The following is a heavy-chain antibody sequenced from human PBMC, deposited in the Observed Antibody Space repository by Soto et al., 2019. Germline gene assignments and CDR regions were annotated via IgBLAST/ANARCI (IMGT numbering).Heavy chain of an antibody. J-gene: IGHJ4*02. V-gene: IGHV4-59*08. CDR2: ISDSGNT. CDR1: GGSISSYY. CDR3: ARHIIYYDFWSEHPTN. D-gene: IGHD3-3*01. Sequence: SETLSLTCTVSGGSISSYYWTWIRQPPGKGLEWLGYISDSGNTNYNPSLKSRVAMSIDTSKSQLSLNLWSVTAADTAVYYCARHIIYYDFWSEHPTNWGQGTLVTVSS.